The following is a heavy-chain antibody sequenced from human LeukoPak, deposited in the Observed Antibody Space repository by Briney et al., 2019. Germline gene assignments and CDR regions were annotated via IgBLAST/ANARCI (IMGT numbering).Heavy chain of an antibody. Sequence: ASVKVSCKASGYTFTSYGISWVRQAPGQGLEWMGWISAYNGNTNYAQKLQGRVTMTTDTSTSTAYMELRSLRSDDTAVYYCARGRFGVRDHMEVLGIWGQGTMVTVSS. CDR3: ARGRFGVRDHMEVLGI. CDR2: ISAYNGNT. J-gene: IGHJ3*02. CDR1: GYTFTSYG. V-gene: IGHV1-18*01. D-gene: IGHD3-10*01.